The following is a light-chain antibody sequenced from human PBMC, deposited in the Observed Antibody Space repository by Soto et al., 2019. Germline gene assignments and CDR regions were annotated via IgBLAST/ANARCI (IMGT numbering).Light chain of an antibody. CDR1: SSNIGAGYD. CDR3: QSYDSSVSQVV. Sequence: QAVVTQPPSVSGAPVQRVTICCTGSSSNIGAGYDVHWYQQLPGTAPKLLIYGNSNRPSGVPDRFSGSQSGTSASLAITGLQAEDEAAYYCQSYDSSVSQVVFGGGTKLPVL. V-gene: IGLV1-40*01. J-gene: IGLJ2*01. CDR2: GNS.